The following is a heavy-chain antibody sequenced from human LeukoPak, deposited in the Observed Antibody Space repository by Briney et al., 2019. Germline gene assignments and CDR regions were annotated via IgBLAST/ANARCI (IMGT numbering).Heavy chain of an antibody. D-gene: IGHD6-13*01. Sequence: SVKVSCKASGYTFTSYDINWVRQAPGQGLEWMGGIIPIFGTANYAQKFQGRVTITADESTSTAYMELSSLRSEDTAVYYCARAIAPDYYMDVWGKGTTVTISS. V-gene: IGHV1-69*13. CDR1: GYTFTSYD. J-gene: IGHJ6*03. CDR3: ARAIAPDYYMDV. CDR2: IIPIFGTA.